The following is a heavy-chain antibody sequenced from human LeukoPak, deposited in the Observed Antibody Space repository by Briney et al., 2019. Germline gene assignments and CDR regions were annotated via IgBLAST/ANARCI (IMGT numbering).Heavy chain of an antibody. V-gene: IGHV4-34*01. D-gene: IGHD3-3*01. J-gene: IGHJ5*02. CDR1: GGSFSGYY. CDR3: ARLFSYDFWSGYLGPQYNWFDP. Sequence: SETLSLTCAVYGGSFSGYYWSWIRQPPGKGLEWIGEINHSGSTNYNPSLKSRVTISVDTSKNQFSLKLSSVTAADTAVYYCARLFSYDFWSGYLGPQYNWFDPWGQGTLVTVSS. CDR2: INHSGST.